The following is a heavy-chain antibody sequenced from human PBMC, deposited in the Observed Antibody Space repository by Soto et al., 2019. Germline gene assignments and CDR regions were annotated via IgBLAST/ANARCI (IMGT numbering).Heavy chain of an antibody. CDR2: NIPIFGIA. CDR1: GGTFSSYA. V-gene: IGHV1-69*01. J-gene: IGHJ6*02. Sequence: QVQLVQSGAEVKKAGSSVKVSCKASGGTFSSYAISWVRLAPGQGLEWMGGNIPIFGIANYAQKFKGRVRITSDESTSTAYMELSSMRSEDTSVYYCARQRGAARPVHNYGMDFWGQGPTVTVSS. D-gene: IGHD6-6*01. CDR3: ARQRGAARPVHNYGMDF.